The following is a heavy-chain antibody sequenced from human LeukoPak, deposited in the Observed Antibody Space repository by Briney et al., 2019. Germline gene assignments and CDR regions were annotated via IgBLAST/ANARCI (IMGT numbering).Heavy chain of an antibody. V-gene: IGHV3-7*01. CDR2: IKEDGSER. CDR3: SLGQAHGMDV. CDR1: AFIFSGHW. D-gene: IGHD3-16*01. J-gene: IGHJ6*02. Sequence: GGSLRLSCEGSAFIFSGHWMNWVRQTPGKGLEWVASIKEDGSERQYVDSVKGRFSISRDNAKNTLYLQMNSLRAEDTAVYYCSLGQAHGMDVWGQGTTVTASS.